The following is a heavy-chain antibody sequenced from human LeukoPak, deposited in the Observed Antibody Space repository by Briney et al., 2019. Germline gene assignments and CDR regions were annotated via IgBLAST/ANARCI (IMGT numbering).Heavy chain of an antibody. J-gene: IGHJ3*02. CDR2: INWNGGST. CDR3: ARGGLLWFGEPSYDAFDI. Sequence: GGSLGLSCAASGFTFDDYGMSWVRQAPGKGLEWASGINWNGGSTGYADSVKGRFTISRDNAKNSLYLQMNSLRAEDTALYYCARGGLLWFGEPSYDAFDIWGQGTMVTVSS. D-gene: IGHD3-10*01. V-gene: IGHV3-20*04. CDR1: GFTFDDYG.